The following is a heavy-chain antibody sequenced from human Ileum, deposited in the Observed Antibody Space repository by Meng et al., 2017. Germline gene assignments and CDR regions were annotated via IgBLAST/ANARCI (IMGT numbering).Heavy chain of an antibody. J-gene: IGHJ4*02. V-gene: IGHV4-39*07. CDR1: AASITRTSDY. Sequence: SETLSLTCSVSAASITRTSDYWAWIRQAPGKGLEWIGSLYYSGSGTTHYNPSLKSRLTISVDTSKNQSSLKLNSVTAADTAVYFCARAPQGYCSGGSCPVYWGQGAPVTVSS. D-gene: IGHD2-15*01. CDR3: ARAPQGYCSGGSCPVY. CDR2: LYYSGSGTT.